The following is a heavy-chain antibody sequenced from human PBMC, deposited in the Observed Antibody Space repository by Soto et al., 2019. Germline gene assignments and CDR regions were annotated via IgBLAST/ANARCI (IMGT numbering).Heavy chain of an antibody. V-gene: IGHV4-34*01. CDR3: ARGYCSGGSCYFFQTPGWFEP. J-gene: IGHJ5*02. CDR1: GGSFSGYY. Sequence: PSETLSLTCAVYGGSFSGYYWSWIRQPPGKGLEWIGEINHSGSTNYNPSLKSRVTISVDTSKNQFSLKLSSVTAADTAVYYCARGYCSGGSCYFFQTPGWFEPWGQGTLVTVPS. D-gene: IGHD2-15*01. CDR2: INHSGST.